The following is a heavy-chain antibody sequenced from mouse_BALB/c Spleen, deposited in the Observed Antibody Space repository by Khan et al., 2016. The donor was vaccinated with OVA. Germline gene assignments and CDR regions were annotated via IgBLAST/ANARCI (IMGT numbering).Heavy chain of an antibody. D-gene: IGHD1-1*02. Sequence: VQLQQSGPELVKPGASVKVSCKASGYSFTDYNMFWVKQRPGESIEWIGYIDPYNGGTSYNQKFKGKATLTVDKSSSTAFMHLRSLTSEDSAVLYFARTDYNCGSYYFDYWGQGTTLTVSS. V-gene: IGHV1S135*01. CDR3: ARTDYNCGSYYFDY. J-gene: IGHJ2*01. CDR2: IDPYNGGT. CDR1: GYSFTDYN.